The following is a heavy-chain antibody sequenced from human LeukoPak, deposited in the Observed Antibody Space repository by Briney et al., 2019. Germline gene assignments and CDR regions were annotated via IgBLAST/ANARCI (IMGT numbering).Heavy chain of an antibody. J-gene: IGHJ6*02. CDR3: ARSITMVRGVIIYYYYGMDV. CDR1: GFTFSSYW. Sequence: PGGSLRLSCAASGFTFSSYWMPWVRQAPGKGLVWVSRINSDGSSTSYADSVKGRFTISRDNAKNTLYLQMNSLRAEDTAVYYCARSITMVRGVIIYYYYGMDVWGQGTTVTVSS. CDR2: INSDGSST. D-gene: IGHD3-10*01. V-gene: IGHV3-74*01.